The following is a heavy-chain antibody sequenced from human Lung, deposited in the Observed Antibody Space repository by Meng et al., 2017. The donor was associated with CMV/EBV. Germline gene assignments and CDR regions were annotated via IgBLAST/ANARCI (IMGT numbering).Heavy chain of an antibody. CDR1: GGAMSSPNW. CDR3: ARADKVRFDY. CDR2: INHSGST. J-gene: IGHJ4*02. Sequence: HVRLQGSGPGLVKPSWSLALTSPVSGGAMSSPNWWRLVRQPPGNWLEWIGEINHSGSTNYNPSLMSRVSISVDKSKNQFSLKLGSVTAAYTAMYYCARADKVRFDYWGQGTLVTVSS. V-gene: IGHV4-4*02.